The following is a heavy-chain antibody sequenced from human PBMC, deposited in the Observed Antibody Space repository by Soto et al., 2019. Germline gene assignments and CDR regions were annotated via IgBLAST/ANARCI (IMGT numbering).Heavy chain of an antibody. CDR3: AKDKGLRGSSYFGA. Sequence: EVQLRQSGGGVGQPGGSLRLSCVASGFSFNNYAMAWVRQAPGKGLEWVSGISGSGDGTYYADSVKDRFSVSRDRSTSTVHLQLRSLRVEDMAVYYCAKDKGLRGSSYFGAWGQGALVIVSS. CDR1: GFSFNNYA. V-gene: IGHV3-23*01. J-gene: IGHJ5*02. D-gene: IGHD3-16*01. CDR2: ISGSGDGT.